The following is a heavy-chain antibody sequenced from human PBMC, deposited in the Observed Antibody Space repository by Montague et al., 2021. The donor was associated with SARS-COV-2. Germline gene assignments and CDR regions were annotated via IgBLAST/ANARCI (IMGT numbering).Heavy chain of an antibody. Sequence: CAISGDSVSSNTATWNWIRQSPSRGLEWLGRTYYRPEWYHDYAISLKSRITINPDTSKNQFSLQLSSVAPEDTAVFYCARTTTRMLYPENAFDIWGQGTMVTVSS. CDR3: ARTTTRMLYPENAFDI. CDR2: TYYRPEWYH. V-gene: IGHV6-1*01. J-gene: IGHJ3*02. D-gene: IGHD2-15*01. CDR1: GDSVSSNTAT.